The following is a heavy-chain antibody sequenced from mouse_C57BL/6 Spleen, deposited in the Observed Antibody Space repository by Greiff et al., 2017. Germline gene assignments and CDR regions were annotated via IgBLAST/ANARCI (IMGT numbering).Heavy chain of an antibody. CDR3: ARDRGDYDEDYFDY. CDR1: GFTFSSYA. J-gene: IGHJ2*01. V-gene: IGHV5-4*01. CDR2: ISDGGSYT. Sequence: EVKLVESGGGLVKPGGSLKLSCAASGFTFSSYAMSWVRQTPEKRLEWVATISDGGSYTYYPDNVKGRFTISRDNAKNNLYLQMSHLKSEDTAMYYCARDRGDYDEDYFDYWGQGTTLTVSS. D-gene: IGHD2-4*01.